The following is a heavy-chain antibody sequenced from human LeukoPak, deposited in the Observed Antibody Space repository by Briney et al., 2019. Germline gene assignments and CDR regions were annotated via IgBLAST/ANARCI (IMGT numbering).Heavy chain of an antibody. CDR2: IYYSGST. J-gene: IGHJ3*02. CDR1: GGSISSYY. Sequence: SETLSLTCTVSGGSISSYYRSWIRQPPGKGLEWIGYIYYSGSTNYDPSLKSRVTISVDTSKNQFSLKLSSVTAADTAVYYCASHKGDCSGGSCYSYAFDIWGQGTMVTVSS. CDR3: ASHKGDCSGGSCYSYAFDI. D-gene: IGHD2-15*01. V-gene: IGHV4-59*01.